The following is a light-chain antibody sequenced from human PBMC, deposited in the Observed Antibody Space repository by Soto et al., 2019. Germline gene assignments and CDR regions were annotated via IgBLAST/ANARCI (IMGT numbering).Light chain of an antibody. CDR3: SSHTGSATGV. CDR2: DVT. CDR1: NRHFDDDY. Sequence: QSALTQPASVTGSPGQSITISCTGTNRHFDDDYVSWYQQYPGKAPKLMIYDVTNRPSGVSSRFSGSRSGNTASLTISGLQPEVEADYYCSSHTGSATGVFGTGTKVTVL. V-gene: IGLV2-14*03. J-gene: IGLJ1*01.